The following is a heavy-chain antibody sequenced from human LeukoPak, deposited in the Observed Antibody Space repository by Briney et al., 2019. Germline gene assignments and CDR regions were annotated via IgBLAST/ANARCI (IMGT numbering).Heavy chain of an antibody. D-gene: IGHD3-10*01. Sequence: SETLSLTCTVSGGSISSYYWSWIRQPPGKGLEWIGYIYYSGSTNYNPSLKSRVTISVDTSKNQFSLKLSSVTAADTAVYYCARDASPPMVRATWANDAFDIWGQGTMDTVSS. CDR3: ARDASPPMVRATWANDAFDI. CDR1: GGSISSYY. CDR2: IYYSGST. J-gene: IGHJ3*02. V-gene: IGHV4-59*01.